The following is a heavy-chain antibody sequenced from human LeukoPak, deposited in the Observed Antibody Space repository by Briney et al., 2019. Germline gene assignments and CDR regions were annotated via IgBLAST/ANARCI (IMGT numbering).Heavy chain of an antibody. J-gene: IGHJ4*02. CDR1: GGSFSGYY. CDR3: ARGVSEVTRYYYDSSGAPRFDY. Sequence: SETLSLTCAVYGGSFSGYYWSWIRQPPGEGLEWIGEINHSGSTNYNPSLKSRVTISVDTSKNQFSLKLSSVTAADTAVYYCARGVSEVTRYYYDSSGAPRFDYWGQGTLVTVSS. D-gene: IGHD3-22*01. CDR2: INHSGST. V-gene: IGHV4-34*01.